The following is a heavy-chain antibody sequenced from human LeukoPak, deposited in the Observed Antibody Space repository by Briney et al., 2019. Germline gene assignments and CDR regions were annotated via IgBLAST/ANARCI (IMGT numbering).Heavy chain of an antibody. CDR2: ISSSNSYI. J-gene: IGHJ6*04. Sequence: GGSLRLSCAASGFTFSTYTMNWVRQAPGKGLEWVSSISSSNSYIYYADSVRGRFTISRDNAKNSLYLQMNSLRAEDTAVYYCAELGITMIGGVWGKGTTVTISS. V-gene: IGHV3-21*01. CDR3: AELGITMIGGV. CDR1: GFTFSTYT. D-gene: IGHD3-10*02.